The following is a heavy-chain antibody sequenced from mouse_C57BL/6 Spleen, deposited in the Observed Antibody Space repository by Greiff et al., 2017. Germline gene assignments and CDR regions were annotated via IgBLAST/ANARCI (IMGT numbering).Heavy chain of an antibody. CDR2: IHPNSGST. Sequence: QVHVKQSGAELVKPGASVKLSCKASGYTFTSYWMHWVKQRPGQGLEWIGMIHPNSGSTNYNEKFKSKATLTVDKSSSTAYMQLSSLTSEDSAVYYCARDGPFAYWGQGTLVTVSA. CDR1: GYTFTSYW. D-gene: IGHD2-3*01. J-gene: IGHJ3*01. CDR3: ARDGPFAY. V-gene: IGHV1-64*01.